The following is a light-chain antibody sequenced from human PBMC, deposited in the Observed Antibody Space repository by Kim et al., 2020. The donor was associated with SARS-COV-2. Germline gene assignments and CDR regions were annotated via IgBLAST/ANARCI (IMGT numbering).Light chain of an antibody. CDR1: SNRSYY. V-gene: IGLV3-19*01. J-gene: IGLJ2*01. CDR2: GKN. Sequence: VALGQTVSSTSQGHSNRSYYATLYQQKPGQAPRVVIYGKNNRPSGIPNRCSGSSSGNTASLTITGTQAGDESDYYCNSRDSNDNVVFGGGTQLTVL. CDR3: NSRDSNDNVV.